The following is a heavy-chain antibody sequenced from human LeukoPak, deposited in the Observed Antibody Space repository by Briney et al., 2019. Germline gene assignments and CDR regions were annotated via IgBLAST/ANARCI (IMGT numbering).Heavy chain of an antibody. D-gene: IGHD5-18*01. Sequence: GGSLRLSCTASGFTFSSYAMSWVRQAPGKGLEWVANIKQDGSEKYYVDSVRGRFTISRDNAKNSLYLQMNSLRAEDPAVYFCARGGYTFGYGLYYFDYWGQGTLVTVSS. CDR3: ARGGYTFGYGLYYFDY. V-gene: IGHV3-7*01. J-gene: IGHJ4*02. CDR2: IKQDGSEK. CDR1: GFTFSSYA.